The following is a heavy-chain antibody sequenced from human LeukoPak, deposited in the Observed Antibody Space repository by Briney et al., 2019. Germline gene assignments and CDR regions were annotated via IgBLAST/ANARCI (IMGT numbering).Heavy chain of an antibody. D-gene: IGHD2-2*01. J-gene: IGHJ6*03. CDR3: AKGDDGAVPSYYYYMGV. CDR2: ISGSGSST. V-gene: IGHV3-23*01. CDR1: GFTFSSYA. Sequence: HPGGSLRLSCAASGFTFSSYAMSWVRQAPGKGLEWVSAISGSGSSTYYADSVKGRFTISRDNAKNTLYLQMNSLRAEDTAVYYCAKGDDGAVPSYYYYMGVWGKGTTVTVSS.